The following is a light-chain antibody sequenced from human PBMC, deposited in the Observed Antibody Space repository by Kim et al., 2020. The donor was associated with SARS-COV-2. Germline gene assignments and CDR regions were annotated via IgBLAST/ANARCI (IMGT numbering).Light chain of an antibody. V-gene: IGKV1-5*01. CDR1: QRINTW. J-gene: IGKJ1*01. Sequence: ASVGDRVTITCRASQRINTWLAWYQHKPGNAPKLLIYDASSLESGVPSRFSGSGSGTEFTLTISSLQPDDFATYYCQRYNDYRETFGQGTKVDIK. CDR2: DAS. CDR3: QRYNDYRET.